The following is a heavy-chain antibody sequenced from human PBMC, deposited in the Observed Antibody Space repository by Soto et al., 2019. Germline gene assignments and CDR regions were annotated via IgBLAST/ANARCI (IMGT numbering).Heavy chain of an antibody. Sequence: TGESLQISCKGSGYSFTSYWISCVRQMPGKGLEWMGRIDPSDSYTNYSPSFQGHVTISADKSISTAYLQWSSLKASDTAMYYCAAVLGIGYGSNWFDPWGEGTLVTVS. CDR2: IDPSDSYT. V-gene: IGHV5-10-1*01. D-gene: IGHD5-12*01. CDR1: GYSFTSYW. CDR3: AAVLGIGYGSNWFDP. J-gene: IGHJ5*02.